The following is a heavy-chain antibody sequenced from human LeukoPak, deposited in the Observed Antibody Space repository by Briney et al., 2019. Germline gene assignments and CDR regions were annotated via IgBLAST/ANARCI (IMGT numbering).Heavy chain of an antibody. CDR2: INHSGST. J-gene: IGHJ6*02. Sequence: PSETLSLTCAVSGGSFSGYYWSWIRQPPGKGLEWIGEINHSGSTNYNPSLKSRVTISVDTSKNQFSLKLSSVTAADTAVYYCARGGGSCYSCYYYYGMDVWGQGTTVTDSS. CDR1: GGSFSGYY. CDR3: ARGGGSCYSCYYYYGMDV. V-gene: IGHV4-34*01. D-gene: IGHD2-15*01.